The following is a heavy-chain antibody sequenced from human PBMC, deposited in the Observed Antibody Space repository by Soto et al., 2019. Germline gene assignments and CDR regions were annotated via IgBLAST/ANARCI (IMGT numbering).Heavy chain of an antibody. CDR3: AHIVVAGLGYYFDY. J-gene: IGHJ4*02. V-gene: IGHV2-5*02. D-gene: IGHD6-19*01. Sequence: QITLKESGPTLVKPTQTLTLTCTVSGFSLSSTRMAVGWIRQPPGKHLEWLALIYWDDDKRYSPFLKSRLNITKDTSKNQVFLTMANMDPVDTARYYCAHIVVAGLGYYFDYWGQGTLVTVAS. CDR2: IYWDDDK. CDR1: GFSLSSTRMA.